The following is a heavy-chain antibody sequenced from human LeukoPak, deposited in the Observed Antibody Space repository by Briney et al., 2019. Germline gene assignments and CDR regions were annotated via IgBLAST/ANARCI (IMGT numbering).Heavy chain of an antibody. CDR3: AKGRFDWLLSWFDP. V-gene: IGHV3-23*01. J-gene: IGHJ5*02. CDR2: ISGSGGST. Sequence: GGSLRLSCAASGFTFSSYAMSWVRQAPGKGLEWVSAISGSGGSTYYADSVKGRFTISRDNSKNTLYLQMNSLRAEDTAVCYCAKGRFDWLLSWFDPWGQGTLVTVSS. CDR1: GFTFSSYA. D-gene: IGHD3-9*01.